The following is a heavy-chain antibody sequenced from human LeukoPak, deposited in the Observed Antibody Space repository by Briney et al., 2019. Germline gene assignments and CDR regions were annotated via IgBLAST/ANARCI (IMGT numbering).Heavy chain of an antibody. CDR1: GFTVSSNY. V-gene: IGHV3-66*01. D-gene: IGHD3-10*01. Sequence: GGSLRPSCAASGFTVSSNYMSWVRQAPGKGLEWVSVIYSGGSTYYADSVKGRFTISRDNSKNTLYLQMNSLRAEDTAVYYCAREEKWFGESDAFDIWGQGTMVTVSS. CDR3: AREEKWFGESDAFDI. J-gene: IGHJ3*02. CDR2: IYSGGST.